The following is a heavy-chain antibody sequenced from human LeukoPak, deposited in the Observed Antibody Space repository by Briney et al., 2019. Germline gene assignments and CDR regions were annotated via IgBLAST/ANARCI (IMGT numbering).Heavy chain of an antibody. V-gene: IGHV3-30*02. J-gene: IGHJ5*02. D-gene: IGHD3-3*01. CDR1: GFTFSSYG. Sequence: PGGSLRLSCAASGFTFSSYGMHWVRQAPGKGLEWVAFIRYDGSNKYYADSVKGRFTISRDNSKNTLYLRMNSLKTEDTAVYYCTTVIQPVLRFSATWGQGTLVTVSS. CDR3: TTVIQPVLRFSAT. CDR2: IRYDGSNK.